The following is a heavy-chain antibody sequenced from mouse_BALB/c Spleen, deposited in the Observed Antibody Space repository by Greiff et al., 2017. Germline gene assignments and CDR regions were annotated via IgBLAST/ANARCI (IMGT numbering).Heavy chain of an antibody. Sequence: EVMLVESGGGLVQPGGSLKLSCAASGFTFSSYGMSWVRQTPDKRLEWVATISSGGSYTYYPDSVKGRFTISRDNAKNTLYLQMSSLKSEDTAMYYCERQRGYGYDREAWFAYWGQGTLVTVSA. CDR1: GFTFSSYG. CDR3: ERQRGYGYDREAWFAY. D-gene: IGHD2-2*01. J-gene: IGHJ3*01. V-gene: IGHV5-6*03. CDR2: ISSGGSYT.